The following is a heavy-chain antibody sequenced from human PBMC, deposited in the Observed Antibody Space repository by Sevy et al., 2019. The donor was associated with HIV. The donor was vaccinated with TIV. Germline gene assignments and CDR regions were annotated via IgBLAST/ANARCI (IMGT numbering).Heavy chain of an antibody. Sequence: GGSLRLSCAASGFTLASEFSFSSYYMHWVRQVPGKGLVWVSCLNSDGSVATYADSVKGRFTISRDNAKKTLYLQMNSLKADDTAVYYCVRERNFKHGDPLGQWGQGTLVTVSS. CDR2: LNSDGSVA. CDR3: VRERNFKHGDPLGQ. CDR1: GFTLASEFSFSSYY. V-gene: IGHV3-74*01. D-gene: IGHD4-17*01. J-gene: IGHJ4*02.